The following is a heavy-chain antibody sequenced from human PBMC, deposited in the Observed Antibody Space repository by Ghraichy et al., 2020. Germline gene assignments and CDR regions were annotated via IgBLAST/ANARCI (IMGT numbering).Heavy chain of an antibody. J-gene: IGHJ4*02. V-gene: IGHV3-53*01. Sequence: LSLTCAASGFTVSSNYMSWVRQAPGKGLEWVSVIYSGDSTYYADSVKGRFTISRDNSKNTLYLQMNSLRAEDTAVYYCARVYSSGWYGGYYFDYWGQGILVTVSS. CDR3: ARVYSSGWYGGYYFDY. D-gene: IGHD6-19*01. CDR2: IYSGDST. CDR1: GFTVSSNY.